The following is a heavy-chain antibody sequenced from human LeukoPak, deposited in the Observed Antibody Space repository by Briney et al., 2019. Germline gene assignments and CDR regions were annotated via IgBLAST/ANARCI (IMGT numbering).Heavy chain of an antibody. J-gene: IGHJ4*02. V-gene: IGHV4-4*07. Sequence: SETLSLTCTVSSGSINSYYWGWVRQPAGRGLEWIGRIYTTGKTDYNPSLKSRLTMSVDTSKRHFSLNLMSVTAADTAIYFCARHGYTASHYFLDFWSQGTLVTVSS. D-gene: IGHD3-16*01. CDR1: SGSINSYY. CDR3: ARHGYTASHYFLDF. CDR2: IYTTGKT.